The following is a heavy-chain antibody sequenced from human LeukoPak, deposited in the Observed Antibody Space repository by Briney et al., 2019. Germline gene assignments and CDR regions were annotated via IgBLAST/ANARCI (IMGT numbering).Heavy chain of an antibody. D-gene: IGHD3-10*01. CDR1: GFTVSSNY. V-gene: IGHV3-53*01. CDR2: IYGGGST. CDR3: VKSYGSGSYHFDY. J-gene: IGHJ4*02. Sequence: GGSLGLSCAASGFTVSSNYMSWVRQAPGKGLEWVSVIYGGGSTYYADSVKGRFTVSRDTSKNTLYLQMNSLRAEDTAVYYCVKSYGSGSYHFDYWGQGTLVTVSS.